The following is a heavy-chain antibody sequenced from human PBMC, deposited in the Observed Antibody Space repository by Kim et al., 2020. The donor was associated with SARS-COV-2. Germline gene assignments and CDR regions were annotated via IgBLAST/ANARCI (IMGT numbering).Heavy chain of an antibody. Sequence: GGSLRLSCAASGFICSDYYMDWVRQAPGKGLEWVGRIRNKAKSYTTEYAASVRGRFTISSDDSKNSLFLQMNSLKTEDTAVYYCARGHKGMDPWGQGTTVAVSS. CDR1: GFICSDYY. V-gene: IGHV3-72*01. CDR3: ARGHKGMDP. CDR2: IRNKAKSYTT. J-gene: IGHJ6*02.